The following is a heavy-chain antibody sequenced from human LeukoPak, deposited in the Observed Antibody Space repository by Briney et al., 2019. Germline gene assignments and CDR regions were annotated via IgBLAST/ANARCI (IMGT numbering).Heavy chain of an antibody. CDR1: GFTFSSYG. V-gene: IGHV3-13*01. J-gene: IGHJ6*03. CDR3: ARGGSCSSRYYYYYMDV. Sequence: GGSLRLSCAASGFTFSSYGMHWVRQATGKGLEWVSAIGTAGDTYYPGSVKGRFTISRENAKNSLYLQMNSLRAGDTAVYYCARGGSCSSRYYYYYMDVWGKGTTVTVSS. D-gene: IGHD6-6*01. CDR2: IGTAGDT.